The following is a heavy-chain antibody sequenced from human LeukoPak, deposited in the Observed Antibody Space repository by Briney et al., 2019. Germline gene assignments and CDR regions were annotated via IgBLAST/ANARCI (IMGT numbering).Heavy chain of an antibody. Sequence: GGSLRLSCAASGFTFTSYAMGWVRQAPGKGLEWVSGISGSGGSTDYADSVKGRFTISRDNSKNTVYLQMNSLRAEDTAVYYCAKAAGGLSYYYGMDVWGKGTTVTVSS. J-gene: IGHJ6*04. CDR3: AKAAGGLSYYYGMDV. D-gene: IGHD3-10*01. V-gene: IGHV3-23*01. CDR2: ISGSGGST. CDR1: GFTFTSYA.